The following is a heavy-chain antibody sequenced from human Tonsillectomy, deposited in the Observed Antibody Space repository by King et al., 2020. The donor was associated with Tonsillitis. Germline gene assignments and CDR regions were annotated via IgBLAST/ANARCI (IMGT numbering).Heavy chain of an antibody. D-gene: IGHD4-23*01. V-gene: IGHV4-31*03. CDR2: ISYSGST. J-gene: IGHJ4*02. Sequence: VQLQESGPGLVKPSQTLSLTCTVSGGSISTGGYYWNWIRQHPGKGLAWIGHISYSGSTYYNPSLKSRLTISADTSKNQFSLKLSSVTAADTAVYYCASDWGNCGGNSWGQGTLVTVSS. CDR3: ASDWGNCGGNS. CDR1: GGSISTGGYY.